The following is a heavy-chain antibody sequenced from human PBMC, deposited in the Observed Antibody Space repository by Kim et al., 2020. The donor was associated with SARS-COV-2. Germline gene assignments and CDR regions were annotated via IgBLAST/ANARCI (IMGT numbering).Heavy chain of an antibody. D-gene: IGHD6-13*01. CDR1: GYTFTSYD. J-gene: IGHJ6*02. Sequence: ASVKVSCKASGYTFTSYDINWVRQATGQGLEWMGWMNPNSGNTGYAQKFQGRVTMTRNTSISTAYMELSSLRSEDTAVYYCATRFHIAAAVRGVGGMDVWGQGTTVTVSS. V-gene: IGHV1-8*01. CDR3: ATRFHIAAAVRGVGGMDV. CDR2: MNPNSGNT.